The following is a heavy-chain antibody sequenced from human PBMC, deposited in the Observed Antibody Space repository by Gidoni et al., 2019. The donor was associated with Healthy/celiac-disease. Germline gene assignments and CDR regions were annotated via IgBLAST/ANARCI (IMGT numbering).Heavy chain of an antibody. Sequence: QVTLKESGPVLVKPTETLTLTCTVSGFSLSNARMGVSWIRQPPGKALEWLAHIFSNDEKSYSTSLKSRLTISKDTSKSQVVLTMTNMDPVDTATYYCARILNRVMEDSSGYYYPGGWFDPWGQGTLVTVSS. D-gene: IGHD3-22*01. CDR1: GFSLSNARMG. V-gene: IGHV2-26*01. CDR3: ARILNRVMEDSSGYYYPGGWFDP. J-gene: IGHJ5*02. CDR2: IFSNDEK.